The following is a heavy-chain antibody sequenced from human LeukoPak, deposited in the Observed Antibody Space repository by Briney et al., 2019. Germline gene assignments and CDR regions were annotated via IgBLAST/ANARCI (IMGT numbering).Heavy chain of an antibody. J-gene: IGHJ5*02. Sequence: SVKVSCKASGGTFSSYAISWVRQAPGQGLEWMGGIIPIFGTANYAQKFQGRVTITADESTSTAYMELSSLRSEDTAVYYCAREVGATHINWFDPWGQGTLVTVSS. D-gene: IGHD1-26*01. V-gene: IGHV1-69*13. CDR2: IIPIFGTA. CDR1: GGTFSSYA. CDR3: AREVGATHINWFDP.